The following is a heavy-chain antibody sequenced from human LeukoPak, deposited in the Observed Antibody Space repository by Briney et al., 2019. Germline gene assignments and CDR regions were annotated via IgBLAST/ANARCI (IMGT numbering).Heavy chain of an antibody. J-gene: IGHJ6*02. CDR2: IYYTGST. CDR3: ARRVTLVRGIYYHGMDV. V-gene: IGHV4-59*11. Sequence: SETLSLTCTVSGGSISSHYWTWIRQSPGKGLEWIGNIYYTGSTNYNPSLKNRVTISVNKSKNQFSLNLSSVTAADTAVYYCARRVTLVRGIYYHGMDVWGQGTTVIVSS. CDR1: GGSISSHY. D-gene: IGHD3-10*01.